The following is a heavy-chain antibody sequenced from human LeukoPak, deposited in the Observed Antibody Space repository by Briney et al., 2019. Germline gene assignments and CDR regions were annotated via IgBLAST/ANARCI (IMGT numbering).Heavy chain of an antibody. J-gene: IGHJ4*02. Sequence: PSQTLSLTCTVSGGSISSGDYYWSWIRQPPGQGLEWIGYIYYSGSTYYNPSLKSRVTISVDTSKSQFSLKLSSVTAADTAVYYCARSKTYYDILTGYAYPFDYWGQGTLVTVSS. V-gene: IGHV4-30-4*01. CDR2: IYYSGST. D-gene: IGHD3-9*01. CDR3: ARSKTYYDILTGYAYPFDY. CDR1: GGSISSGDYY.